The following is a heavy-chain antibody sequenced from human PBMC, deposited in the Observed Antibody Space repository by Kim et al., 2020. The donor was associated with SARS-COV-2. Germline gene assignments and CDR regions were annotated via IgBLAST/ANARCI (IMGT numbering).Heavy chain of an antibody. CDR2: ISSNGGST. J-gene: IGHJ4*02. D-gene: IGHD3-10*01. CDR1: GFTFSRYS. CDR3: ASTYYYGSESPFDY. V-gene: IGHV3-64*01. Sequence: GGSLRLSCAASGFTFSRYSMRWVRQAPGKGLQYVSAISSNGGSTYYGTSVKGRFTISSDNSKNTLYLQMGSLRAEDMAVYYCASTYYYGSESPFDYWGQGTLVTVSS.